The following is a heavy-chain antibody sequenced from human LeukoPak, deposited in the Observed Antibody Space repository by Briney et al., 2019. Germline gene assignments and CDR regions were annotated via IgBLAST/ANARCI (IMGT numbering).Heavy chain of an antibody. CDR3: AKGTYCTTTSCYDYFDY. V-gene: IGHV3-23*01. CDR2: ISSSGGGT. Sequence: GGSLRLSCAASGFTFSSYAMGWVRQGPGKGLEWVSTISSSGGGTYYADSVKGRFTISRDNSKNTLYLQINSLRAEDTAVYYCAKGTYCTTTSCYDYFDYWGQGTLVTVSS. J-gene: IGHJ4*02. D-gene: IGHD2-2*01. CDR1: GFTFSSYA.